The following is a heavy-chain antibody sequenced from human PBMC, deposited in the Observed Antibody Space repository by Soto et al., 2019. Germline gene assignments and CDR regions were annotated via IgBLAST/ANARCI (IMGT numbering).Heavy chain of an antibody. CDR2: MNPNSGNT. D-gene: IGHD6-19*01. J-gene: IGHJ4*02. Sequence: ASVKVSCKASGYTFTSYDINWVRQATGQGLEWMGWMNPNSGNTGYAQKFQGRVTMTRNTSISTAYMELSSLRSEDTAVYYCARLPAVAGIGYFDYWGQGTLVTVS. CDR1: GYTFTSYD. CDR3: ARLPAVAGIGYFDY. V-gene: IGHV1-8*01.